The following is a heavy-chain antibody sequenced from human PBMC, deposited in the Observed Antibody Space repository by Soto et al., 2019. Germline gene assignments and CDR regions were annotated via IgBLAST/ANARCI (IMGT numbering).Heavy chain of an antibody. V-gene: IGHV1-18*01. D-gene: IGHD6-13*01. CDR3: ARTSVGSSWSSTDFDY. J-gene: IGHJ4*02. Sequence: GASVKVSCKASGYTFTSYGISWVRQAPGQGLEWMGWISAYNGNTNYAQKLQGRVTMTTDTSTSTAYMELRSLRSDDTAVYYCARTSVGSSWSSTDFDYWGQGTLVTVSS. CDR1: GYTFTSYG. CDR2: ISAYNGNT.